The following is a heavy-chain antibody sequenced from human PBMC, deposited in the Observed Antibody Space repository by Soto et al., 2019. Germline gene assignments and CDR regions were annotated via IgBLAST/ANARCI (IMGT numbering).Heavy chain of an antibody. D-gene: IGHD1-7*01. CDR2: IWYDGSNK. J-gene: IGHJ4*02. Sequence: QVQLVESGGGVVQPGRSLRLSCAASGFTFSSYGMHWVRQAPGKGLEWVAVIWYDGSNKYYADSVKGRFTISRDNSKNTLYLQMNSPRAEDTAVYYCARDRYNWNYDYWGQGTLVTVSS. CDR1: GFTFSSYG. CDR3: ARDRYNWNYDY. V-gene: IGHV3-33*01.